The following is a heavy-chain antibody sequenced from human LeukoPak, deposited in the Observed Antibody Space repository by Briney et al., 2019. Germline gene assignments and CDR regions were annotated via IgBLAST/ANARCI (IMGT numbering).Heavy chain of an antibody. CDR3: ARGPNSNWSGLDF. J-gene: IGHJ4*02. Sequence: GGSLRLSCAASGFTFSCCAMHWVRQAPGKGLVWVSRISPTGSTTSYADSVKGRFTVSRHNAKNTLYLQVNNLRAEDTAVYYCARGPNSNWSGLDFWGQGTLLTVSS. D-gene: IGHD6-6*01. CDR2: ISPTGSTT. V-gene: IGHV3-74*01. CDR1: GFTFSCCA.